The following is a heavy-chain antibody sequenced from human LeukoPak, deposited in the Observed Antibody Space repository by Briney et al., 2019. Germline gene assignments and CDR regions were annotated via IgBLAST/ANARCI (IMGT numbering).Heavy chain of an antibody. Sequence: PGVSVTLSCAAYGFTFSSFDLLWVPHATGKGLGWVSAIGAASDTYYPGSVKGRFTISRENAKTSLYLQMNSLRAGDTDVYYCATGSGWYPFDYWGQGTLVTVSS. CDR3: ATGSGWYPFDY. V-gene: IGHV3-13*01. CDR2: IGAASDT. J-gene: IGHJ4*02. CDR1: GFTFSSFD. D-gene: IGHD6-19*01.